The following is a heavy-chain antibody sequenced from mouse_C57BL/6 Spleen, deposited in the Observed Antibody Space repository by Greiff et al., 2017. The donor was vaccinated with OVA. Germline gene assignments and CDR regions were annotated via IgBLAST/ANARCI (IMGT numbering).Heavy chain of an antibody. CDR1: GYTFTGYW. J-gene: IGHJ1*03. V-gene: IGHV1-9*01. CDR2: ILPGSGST. Sequence: QVQLQQSGAELMKPGASVKLSCQATGYTFTGYWIEWVKQRPGHGLEWIGEILPGSGSTNYNEKFKGKATFTADTSSNTAYMQLSSLTTEDSAIYYCARPYYYGSSYDWYFDVWGTGTTVTVSS. D-gene: IGHD1-1*01. CDR3: ARPYYYGSSYDWYFDV.